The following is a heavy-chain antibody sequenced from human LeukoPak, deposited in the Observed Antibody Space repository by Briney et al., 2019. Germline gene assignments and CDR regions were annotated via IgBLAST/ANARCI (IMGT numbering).Heavy chain of an antibody. V-gene: IGHV1-69*13. J-gene: IGHJ4*02. D-gene: IGHD6-19*01. CDR3: ARPRDIGVAEHFDY. Sequence: GASVKVSCKASGGTFSSYAISWVRQAPGQGLEWMGGIIPIFGTANYAQKFQGRVTITADESTSTAYMELSSLRSEDTAVYYCARPRDIGVAEHFDYWGQGTLVTVSS. CDR1: GGTFSSYA. CDR2: IIPIFGTA.